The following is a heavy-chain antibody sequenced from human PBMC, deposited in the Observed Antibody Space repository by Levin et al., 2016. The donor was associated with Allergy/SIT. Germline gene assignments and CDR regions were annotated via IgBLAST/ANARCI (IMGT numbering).Heavy chain of an antibody. CDR3: AKDHDVAAAAYYFDF. J-gene: IGHJ4*02. CDR2: ISTSGDVT. D-gene: IGHD6-13*01. V-gene: IGHV3-23*01. CDR1: GFTFNNYA. Sequence: GESLKISCAASGFTFNNYAMNWVRQAPGKGLEWVSIISTSGDVTHYADSVKGRFTISRDNSKNTLYLQMNSLRPEDTAVIYCAKDHDVAAAAYYFDFWGQGALVIVSS.